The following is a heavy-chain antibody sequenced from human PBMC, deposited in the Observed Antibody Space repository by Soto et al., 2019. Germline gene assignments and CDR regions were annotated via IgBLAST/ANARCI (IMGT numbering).Heavy chain of an antibody. CDR3: ARIPYSSSSIEY. CDR1: GFSLSTSGMC. Sequence: SGPTLVNPTQTLTLTCTFSGFSLSTSGMCVSWIRQPPGKALEWLARIDWDDDKYYSTSLKTRLTISKDTSKNQVVLTMTNMDPVDTATYYRARIPYSSSSIEYWGQGTLVTVSS. D-gene: IGHD6-6*01. J-gene: IGHJ4*02. V-gene: IGHV2-70*11. CDR2: IDWDDDK.